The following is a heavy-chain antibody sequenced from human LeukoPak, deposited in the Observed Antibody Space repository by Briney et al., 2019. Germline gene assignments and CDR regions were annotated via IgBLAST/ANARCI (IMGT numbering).Heavy chain of an antibody. J-gene: IGHJ4*02. CDR3: AKDRVMVRGVIITPFDY. CDR1: GFTFSSYA. D-gene: IGHD3-10*01. Sequence: GGSLRLSCAASGFTFSSYAMSWVRQAPGKGLEWVSAISGSGGSAYYADSVKGRFTISRDNSKNTLYLQMNSLRAEDTAVYYCAKDRVMVRGVIITPFDYWGQGTLVTVSS. V-gene: IGHV3-23*01. CDR2: ISGSGGSA.